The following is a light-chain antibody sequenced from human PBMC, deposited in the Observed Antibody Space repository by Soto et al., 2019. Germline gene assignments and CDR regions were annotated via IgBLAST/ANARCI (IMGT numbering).Light chain of an antibody. CDR2: DAS. V-gene: IGKV3-11*01. Sequence: EIVLTQSPATLSLSPGERAIISCRASQSVSNYLAWYQQKPGQAPRLLIYDASNRATGVPARFSGSGSGTDFTLTISSLEPEDVAVYYCQQRYDWVTFGGGTRVEI. J-gene: IGKJ4*01. CDR1: QSVSNY. CDR3: QQRYDWVT.